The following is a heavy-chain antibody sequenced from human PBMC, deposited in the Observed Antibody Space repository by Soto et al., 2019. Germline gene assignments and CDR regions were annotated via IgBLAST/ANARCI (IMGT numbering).Heavy chain of an antibody. CDR3: ARDPRRAYYYDSSGLYYFDY. J-gene: IGHJ4*02. Sequence: QVQLVQSGAEVKKPGASVKVSCKASGYTFTSYGISWVRQAPGQGLEWMGWISAYNGNTNYAQKLQGRVTMTTDTSTSKAYMELRSLRSDDTAVYYCARDPRRAYYYDSSGLYYFDYWGQGTLVTVSS. V-gene: IGHV1-18*01. CDR1: GYTFTSYG. CDR2: ISAYNGNT. D-gene: IGHD3-22*01.